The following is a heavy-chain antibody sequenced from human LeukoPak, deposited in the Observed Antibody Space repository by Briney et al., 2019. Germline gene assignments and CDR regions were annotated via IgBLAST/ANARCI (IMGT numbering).Heavy chain of an antibody. CDR2: IKQDGSEK. J-gene: IGHJ4*02. V-gene: IGHV3-7*03. CDR1: GFTFSSYW. D-gene: IGHD1-26*01. CDR3: ATYSGAHHKTFDD. Sequence: GGSLRLSCAASGFTFSSYWMSWVRQAPGKGLEWVANIKQDGSEKDYVDSVRGRFTISRDNAKNSLYLQMNSLRAEDTALYYCATYSGAHHKTFDDWGQGTLVTVSS.